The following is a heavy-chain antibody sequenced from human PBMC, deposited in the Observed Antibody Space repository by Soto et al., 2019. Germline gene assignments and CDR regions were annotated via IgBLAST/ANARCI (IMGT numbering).Heavy chain of an antibody. J-gene: IGHJ6*02. CDR1: GGTFSSYA. Sequence: SVKVSCKASGGTFSSYAISWVRQAPGQGLEWMGGIIPIFGTANYAQKFQGRVTITADKSTSTAYMELSSLRSEDTAVYYCARVPYSVAAADYYYYYGIDGWGQGTTVTVSS. CDR3: ARVPYSVAAADYYYYYGIDG. D-gene: IGHD6-13*01. V-gene: IGHV1-69*06. CDR2: IIPIFGTA.